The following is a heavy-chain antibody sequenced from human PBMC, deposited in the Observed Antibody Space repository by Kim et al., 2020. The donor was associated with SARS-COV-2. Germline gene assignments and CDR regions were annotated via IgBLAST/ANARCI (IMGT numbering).Heavy chain of an antibody. V-gene: IGHV3-30*07. J-gene: IGHJ6*02. D-gene: IGHD3-10*01. CDR3: ARGRITMASRSPDYYYGMDV. Sequence: RFTISRDNSKNTLYLQMNSLRAEDTAVYYCARGRITMASRSPDYYYGMDVWGQGTTVTVSS.